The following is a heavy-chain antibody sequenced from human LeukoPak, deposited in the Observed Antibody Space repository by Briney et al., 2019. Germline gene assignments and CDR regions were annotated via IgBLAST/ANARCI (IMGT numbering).Heavy chain of an antibody. V-gene: IGHV1-69*01. J-gene: IGHJ4*02. CDR2: IIPIFGTA. D-gene: IGHD1-26*01. CDR3: ARRRDLYSGSYYPFDY. CDR1: GGTFSSYA. Sequence: SVKVSCKASGGTFSSYAISWVRQAPGQGLEWMGGIIPIFGTANYAQKFQGRVTITADDSTSTAYMELSSLRSEDTAMYYCARRRDLYSGSYYPFDYWGQGTLVTVSS.